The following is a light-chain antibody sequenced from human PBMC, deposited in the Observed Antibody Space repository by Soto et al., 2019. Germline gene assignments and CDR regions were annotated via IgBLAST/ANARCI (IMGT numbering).Light chain of an antibody. CDR3: QQYNSYPLT. Sequence: DIQMTQSPSTLSASLGDRVTITCRASQSISSWLSWYQQKPGKAPNLLIYKASSLESGVPSRFSGSGSGTEFTLHISSRQPDDFATYYCQQYNSYPLTFGQGTKVEIK. J-gene: IGKJ1*01. CDR1: QSISSW. V-gene: IGKV1-5*03. CDR2: KAS.